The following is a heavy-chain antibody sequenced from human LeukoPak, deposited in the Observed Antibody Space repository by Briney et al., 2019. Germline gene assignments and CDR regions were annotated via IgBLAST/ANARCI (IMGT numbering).Heavy chain of an antibody. CDR1: GFTFDDYA. CDR2: ISWNSGSI. D-gene: IGHD6-13*01. J-gene: IGHJ4*02. V-gene: IGHV3-9*01. Sequence: GGSLRLSCAASGFTFDDYAMHWVRQAPGKDLEWVSGISWNSGSIGYADSVKGRFTISRDNAKNSLYLQMNSLRAEDTALYYCAKGGQPSIAAAGTDYWGQGTLVTVSS. CDR3: AKGGQPSIAAAGTDY.